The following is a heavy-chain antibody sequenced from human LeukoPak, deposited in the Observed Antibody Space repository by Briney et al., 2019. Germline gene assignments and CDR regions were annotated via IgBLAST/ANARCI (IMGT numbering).Heavy chain of an antibody. CDR2: INHSGST. CDR3: ARGRSGGGGFDY. V-gene: IGHV4-34*01. J-gene: IGHJ4*02. Sequence: SETLSLTCAVYGGSFSGYYWSWIRQPPGKGLEWIGEINHSGSTNYNPSLKSRVTISEDTSKNQFSLKLSSVTAADTAVYYCARGRSGGGGFDYWGQGTLVTVSS. D-gene: IGHD3-10*01. CDR1: GGSFSGYY.